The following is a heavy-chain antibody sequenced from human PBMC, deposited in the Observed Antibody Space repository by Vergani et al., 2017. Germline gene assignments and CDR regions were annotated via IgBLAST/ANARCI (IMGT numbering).Heavy chain of an antibody. J-gene: IGHJ4*02. D-gene: IGHD3-22*01. Sequence: EVQLLQSGGGVIQPGGSVRLSCAASGFTFSACPMTWVRQAPGKGLEWVSAISARYPSTYYADSVKGRFTISRDNSKNMLYLQMNSLRAEDTAVYCCAGRSYDTTPYLQGGYDCWGQGTLVSVSS. CDR1: GFTFSACP. CDR3: AGRSYDTTPYLQGGYDC. V-gene: IGHV3-23*01. CDR2: ISARYPST.